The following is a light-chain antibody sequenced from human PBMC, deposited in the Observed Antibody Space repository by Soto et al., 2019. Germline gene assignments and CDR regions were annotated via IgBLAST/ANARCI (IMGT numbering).Light chain of an antibody. V-gene: IGLV1-40*01. J-gene: IGLJ3*02. CDR1: SSNIGAGYD. CDR2: GNS. CDR3: QSYDSSLSGWV. Sequence: QSVLTQPPSVSGAPGQRVTISCTGSSSNIGAGYDVHWYQQLPGTAPKLLIYGNSNRPSGVPDRFSGSKSGTSASLAITGPQAEGEADYYCQSYDSSLSGWVFGGGTKLTVL.